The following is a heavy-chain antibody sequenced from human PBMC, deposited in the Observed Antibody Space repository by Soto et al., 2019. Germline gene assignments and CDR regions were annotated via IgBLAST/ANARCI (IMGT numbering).Heavy chain of an antibody. CDR2: INHSGST. J-gene: IGHJ6*02. CDR3: ARESGRGETNYYDSSGYLISPRSRYGMDV. D-gene: IGHD3-22*01. V-gene: IGHV4-34*01. Sequence: PSKTLSLTCAVYGGSFSGYYWSWIRQPPGKGLEWIGEINHSGSTNYNPSLKSRVTISVDTSKNQFSLKLSSVTAADTAVYYCARESGRGETNYYDSSGYLISPRSRYGMDVWGQGTTVTVSS. CDR1: GGSFSGYY.